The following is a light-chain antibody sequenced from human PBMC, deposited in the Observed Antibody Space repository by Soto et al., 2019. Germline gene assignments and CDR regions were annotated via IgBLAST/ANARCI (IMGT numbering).Light chain of an antibody. J-gene: IGKJ1*01. Sequence: ETVLTQSPGTLSLSPGERVTLSCRASQSVCSRCFAWYQQKPGQSPRPLIYGASTRATGIPDRFSGSGSGTDFTLTIRRLEPEDFAVYYCQHYGTTPWTFGQGTKVGIK. CDR2: GAS. CDR3: QHYGTTPWT. CDR1: QSVCSRC. V-gene: IGKV3-20*01.